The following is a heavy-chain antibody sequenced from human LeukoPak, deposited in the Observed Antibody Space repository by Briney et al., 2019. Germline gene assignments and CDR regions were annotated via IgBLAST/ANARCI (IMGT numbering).Heavy chain of an antibody. CDR3: ARRGEDPAARAHYFDY. V-gene: IGHV4-39*01. CDR1: GGSISSSSYY. J-gene: IGHJ4*02. Sequence: SETLSLTCTVSGGSISSSSYYWGWIRQPPGKGLEWIGSIYYSGSTYYNPSLKSRVTISVDTSKNQFSLKLSSVTAADTAVYYCARRGEDPAARAHYFDYWGQGTLVTAS. D-gene: IGHD6-6*01. CDR2: IYYSGST.